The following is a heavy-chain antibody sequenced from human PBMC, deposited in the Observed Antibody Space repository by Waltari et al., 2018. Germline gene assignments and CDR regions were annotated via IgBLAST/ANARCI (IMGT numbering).Heavy chain of an antibody. CDR1: GGSISSSSYY. V-gene: IGHV4-39*01. Sequence: QLRLQESGPGLVKPSETLSLTCTVSGGSISSSSYYWGWIRQPPGKGLEWIGSIYSSGNNYDNPSLKSRVTISVDTSKNQFSLKLSAVTAADTAVYYCARLVVPAFWSDYYYFDYWGQGTLVTVSS. D-gene: IGHD3-3*01. CDR3: ARLVVPAFWSDYYYFDY. CDR2: IYSSGNN. J-gene: IGHJ4*02.